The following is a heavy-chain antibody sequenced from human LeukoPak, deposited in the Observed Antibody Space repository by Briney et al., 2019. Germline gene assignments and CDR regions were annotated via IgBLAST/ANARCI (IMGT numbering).Heavy chain of an antibody. Sequence: GGSLRLSCAASGFTFSSYAMSWVRQAPGKGLEWVSVIYSGGSTYYADSVKGRFTISRHNSKNTLYLQMNSLRAEDTAVYYCARVNRGYSYGLDYWGQGTLVTVSS. J-gene: IGHJ4*02. CDR1: GFTFSSYA. D-gene: IGHD5-18*01. CDR2: IYSGGST. V-gene: IGHV3-53*04. CDR3: ARVNRGYSYGLDY.